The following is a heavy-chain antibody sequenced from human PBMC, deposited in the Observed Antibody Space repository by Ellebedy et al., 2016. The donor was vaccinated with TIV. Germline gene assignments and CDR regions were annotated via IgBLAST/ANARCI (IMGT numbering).Heavy chain of an antibody. CDR1: GFTFSTYA. Sequence: GESLKISCAASGFTFSTYAMSWVRQTPGKGLEWVSVISGSGGDTSYTDSVKGRFALSRDKAKNTLYLQMDSLRAEEKVIYYCAKSHDSSGYHYVGAFDIWGLGTKVTASS. V-gene: IGHV3-23*01. J-gene: IGHJ3*02. CDR2: ISGSGGDT. D-gene: IGHD3-22*01. CDR3: AKSHDSSGYHYVGAFDI.